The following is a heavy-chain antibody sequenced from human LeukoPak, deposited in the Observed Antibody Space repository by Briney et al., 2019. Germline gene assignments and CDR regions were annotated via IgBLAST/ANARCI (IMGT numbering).Heavy chain of an antibody. V-gene: IGHV3-30*18. Sequence: GGSLRLSCAASGFTFSNYGKHWVRQAPGKGLEWVALISYDGNKKYYADSVQGRFTISRDNSKNTLYLQMNSLRVEDTAVYYCAKETVRQSSGWYLSGFDYWGQGTLVPVSS. CDR2: ISYDGNKK. J-gene: IGHJ4*02. CDR3: AKETVRQSSGWYLSGFDY. CDR1: GFTFSNYG. D-gene: IGHD6-19*01.